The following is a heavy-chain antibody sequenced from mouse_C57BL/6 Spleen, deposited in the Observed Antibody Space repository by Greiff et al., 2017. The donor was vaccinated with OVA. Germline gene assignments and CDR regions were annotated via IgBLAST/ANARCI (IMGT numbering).Heavy chain of an antibody. CDR1: GFTFSDYY. D-gene: IGHD2-2*01. J-gene: IGHJ4*01. Sequence: EVKLVESEGGLVQPGSSMKLSCTASGFTFSDYYMAWVRQVPEKGLEWVANINYDGSSTYYLDSLKSRFIISRDNAKNILDLQMSSLKSEDTATYYCARERGYDEDYAMDYWGQGTSVTVSS. CDR3: ARERGYDEDYAMDY. V-gene: IGHV5-16*01. CDR2: INYDGSST.